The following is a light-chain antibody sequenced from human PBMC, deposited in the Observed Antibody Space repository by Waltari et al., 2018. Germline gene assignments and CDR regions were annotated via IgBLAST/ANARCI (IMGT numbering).Light chain of an antibody. V-gene: IGLV2-11*01. CDR2: DVT. CDR3: CSYAGSYTYV. CDR1: SGDVGAFDS. Sequence: QSALTQPRSVSGSPGQSVPVSCSGTSGDVGAFDSVAWYQQYPGKAPKVVIYDVTKRPSGIPDRFSGSKSGNTASLTISGLQADDEADYYCCSYAGSYTYVFGSGTTVTVL. J-gene: IGLJ1*01.